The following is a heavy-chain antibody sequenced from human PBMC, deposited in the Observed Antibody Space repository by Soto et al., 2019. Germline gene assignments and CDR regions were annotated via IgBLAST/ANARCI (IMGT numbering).Heavy chain of an antibody. CDR2: IKTSTGTT. J-gene: IGHJ4*02. CDR1: VFTFSGFA. V-gene: IGHV3-48*02. Sequence: VGSLRLSCAASVFTFSGFAMNWVRQAPGKGLEWISYIKTSTGTTHYADSVKGRFTISRDNAKDSVYLQMNSLRDEDTAVYYCARGPLIHFDYGGQRARVTVSS. CDR3: ARGPLIHFDY.